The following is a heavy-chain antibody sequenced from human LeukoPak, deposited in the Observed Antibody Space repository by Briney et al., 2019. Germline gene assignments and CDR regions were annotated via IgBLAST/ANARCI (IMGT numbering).Heavy chain of an antibody. Sequence: SETLSLTCAVYGGSFSGYYWSWIRQPPGKGLEWIWEINHSGSTNYNPSPKSRVTISVDMSKNQFSLKLSSVTAADTAVYYCARGPPRSGYSYGPRGPFDYWGQGTLVTVSS. CDR1: GGSFSGYY. CDR3: ARGPPRSGYSYGPRGPFDY. V-gene: IGHV4-34*01. J-gene: IGHJ4*02. CDR2: INHSGST. D-gene: IGHD5-18*01.